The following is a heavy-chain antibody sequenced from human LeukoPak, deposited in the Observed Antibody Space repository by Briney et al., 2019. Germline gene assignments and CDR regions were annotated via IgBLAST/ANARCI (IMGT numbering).Heavy chain of an antibody. J-gene: IGHJ3*02. CDR3: ARDGADGRFCGGDCYAFDI. CDR2: ISSSSSTI. D-gene: IGHD2-21*02. Sequence: GGSLRLSCAASGFTFSSYSMNWVRQAPGKGLEWVSYISSSSSTIYYADSVKGRFTISRDNAKNSLYLQMNSLRAEDTAVYYCARDGADGRFCGGDCYAFDIWGQGTMVTVSS. V-gene: IGHV3-48*01. CDR1: GFTFSSYS.